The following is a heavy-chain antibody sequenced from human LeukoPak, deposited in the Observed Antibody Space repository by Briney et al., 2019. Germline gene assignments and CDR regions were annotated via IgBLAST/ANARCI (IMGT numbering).Heavy chain of an antibody. J-gene: IGHJ4*02. CDR2: IWYDGSNK. D-gene: IGHD6-19*01. Sequence: PGRSLRLSCAASGFTFSSYGMHWVRQAPGKGLEWVAVIWYDGSNKYYADSVKGRFTISRDNSKNTLYLQMKSLRVEDTAVYYCARDDVAGPTDHWGQGTLVTVSS. CDR1: GFTFSSYG. CDR3: ARDDVAGPTDH. V-gene: IGHV3-33*01.